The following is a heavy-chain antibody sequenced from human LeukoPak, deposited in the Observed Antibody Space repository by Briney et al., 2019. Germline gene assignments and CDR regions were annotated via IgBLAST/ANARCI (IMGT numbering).Heavy chain of an antibody. J-gene: IGHJ4*02. D-gene: IGHD3-9*01. CDR1: GGSISSYY. CDR2: IYYSGST. V-gene: IGHV4-59*08. CDR3: ARHVRYYDILTGLTSYYFDY. Sequence: SETLSLTCTVSGGSISSYYWSWIRQPPGKGLEWIGYIYYSGSTNYNPSLKSRVTISGDTSKNQFSLKLSSVTAADTAVYYCARHVRYYDILTGLTSYYFDYWGQGTLDTVSS.